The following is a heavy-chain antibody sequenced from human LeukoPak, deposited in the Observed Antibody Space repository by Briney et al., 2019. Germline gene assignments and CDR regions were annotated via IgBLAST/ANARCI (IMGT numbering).Heavy chain of an antibody. CDR3: AKDRTGYSSSWFDY. D-gene: IGHD6-13*01. CDR2: ISGSGGST. Sequence: GGSLRLSCAASGFTFSSYAMSWVRRAPGKGLEWVSAISGSGGSTYYADSVKGRFTISRDNSKNTLYLQMNSLRAEDTAVYYCAKDRTGYSSSWFDYWGQGTLVTVSS. CDR1: GFTFSSYA. J-gene: IGHJ4*02. V-gene: IGHV3-23*01.